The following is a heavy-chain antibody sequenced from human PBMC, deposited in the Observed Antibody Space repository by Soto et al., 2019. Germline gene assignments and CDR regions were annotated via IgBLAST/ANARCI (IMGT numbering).Heavy chain of an antibody. CDR3: ARHGARDLYSRLSHFAH. D-gene: IGHD6-13*01. CDR1: GGSISSSSFY. Sequence: QLHLQEAGPGLVKPSETLSLTCTVSGGSISSSSFYWGWISQPPGKALEWIGPSYSSGSPYFNPSLHRRVTISVHTSMNQSSLDLYSATAADTAVYYCARHGARDLYSRLSHFAHWGQGTLVTVSS. CDR2: SYSSGSP. V-gene: IGHV4-39*01. J-gene: IGHJ4*02.